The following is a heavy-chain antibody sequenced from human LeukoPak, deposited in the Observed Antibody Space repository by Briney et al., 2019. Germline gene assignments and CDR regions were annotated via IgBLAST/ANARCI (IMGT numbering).Heavy chain of an antibody. Sequence: SETLSLTCTVSGSSISSHSWGWVRQPPGEGLEWIGYDSNSGNINYNPALKSRVTISVDTSERQFPLKLSSVSAADTAVYYCARDNWGSLDYWGQGILVTVSS. CDR3: ARDNWGSLDY. V-gene: IGHV4-59*11. CDR2: DSNSGNI. D-gene: IGHD7-27*01. J-gene: IGHJ4*02. CDR1: GSSISSHS.